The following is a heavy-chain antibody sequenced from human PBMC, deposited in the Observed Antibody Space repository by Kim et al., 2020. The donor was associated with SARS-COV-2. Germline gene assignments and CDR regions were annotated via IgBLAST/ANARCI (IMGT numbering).Heavy chain of an antibody. CDR1: GGSISSSSYY. CDR3: ARHVNREGDIGHFDY. V-gene: IGHV4-39*01. CDR2: MYYSGNT. Sequence: SETLSLTCTVSGGSISSSSYYWAWMRQPPGKGLEWIGSMYYSGNTYYNPSLKSRATISVDTSQNQFSLKLSSVTAADTAVYYCARHVNREGDIGHFDYWGQRTLVTLSS. D-gene: IGHD3-16*02. J-gene: IGHJ4*02.